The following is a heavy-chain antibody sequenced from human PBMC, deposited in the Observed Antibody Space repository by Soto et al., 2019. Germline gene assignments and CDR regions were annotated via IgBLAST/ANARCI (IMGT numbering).Heavy chain of an antibody. V-gene: IGHV3-74*01. J-gene: IGHJ4*02. CDR3: ARDSDYYKADY. Sequence: PGGSLRLSCAASGFTVSSNYMSWVRQAPGKGLVWVSRINTDGSGTTYADSVKGRFTISRDNAKNSLFLQMNSLRAEDTAVYYCARDSDYYKADYWGQGTLVTVSS. CDR2: INTDGSGT. CDR1: GFTVSSNY. D-gene: IGHD2-21*02.